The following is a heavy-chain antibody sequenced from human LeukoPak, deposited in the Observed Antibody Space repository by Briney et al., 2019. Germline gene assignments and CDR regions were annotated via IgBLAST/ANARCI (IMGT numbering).Heavy chain of an antibody. CDR3: ARRYFDWLLYNGGYYDDYYGMDV. D-gene: IGHD3-9*01. J-gene: IGHJ6*02. CDR1: GGPYTKHQ. V-gene: IGHV4-34*01. Sequence: KPSETLALTCAVYGGPYTKHQWSGIRHPPGKGLEWVGAINDEGSTNYSPSLKSRVTISVDTSKNQFSLRLSSMTAADTAVYYCARRYFDWLLYNGGYYDDYYGMDVWGQGTTVTVAS. CDR2: INDEGST.